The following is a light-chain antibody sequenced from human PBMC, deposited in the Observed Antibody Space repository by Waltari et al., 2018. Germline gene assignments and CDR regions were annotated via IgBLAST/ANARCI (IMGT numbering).Light chain of an antibody. CDR1: PSNIGSNA. CDR3: AAWDGSLDGVV. Sequence: QSVLTQPPSASGTPGQRVTIPCSGSPSNIGSNAVNWYQQLPGTAPKLLIYNNHQRPSGVPDRFSGSKSGTSASLAISGLQSEDEADYYCAAWDGSLDGVVFGGGTMLTVL. V-gene: IGLV1-44*01. J-gene: IGLJ2*01. CDR2: NNH.